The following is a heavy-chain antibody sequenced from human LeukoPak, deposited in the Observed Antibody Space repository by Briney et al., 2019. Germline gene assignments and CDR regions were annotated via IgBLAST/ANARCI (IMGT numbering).Heavy chain of an antibody. D-gene: IGHD2-15*01. Sequence: GGSLRLSCVISGFTFSNYWMTWVRQSPGKGLVWVSRIHTDGSFTTYVDFVKGRFTISRDNAKNSLCLQMNSLRAEDTAVYYCARGDFCSGGSCYYYYYGMDVWGQGTTVTVSS. CDR2: IHTDGSFT. CDR1: GFTFSNYW. V-gene: IGHV3-74*03. J-gene: IGHJ6*02. CDR3: ARGDFCSGGSCYYYYYGMDV.